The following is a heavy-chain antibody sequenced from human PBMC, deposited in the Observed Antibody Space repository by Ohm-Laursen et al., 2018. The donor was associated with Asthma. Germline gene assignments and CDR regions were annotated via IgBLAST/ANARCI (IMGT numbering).Heavy chain of an antibody. Sequence: SLRLSCAASGFTFSSYGMHWVRQAPGKGLEWVAVISYDGSNKYYADSVKGRFTISRDNSKNTLYLQMNSLRAEDTAVYYCARNERGYSYGSNYDYYYGMDVWGQGTTVTVSS. D-gene: IGHD5-18*01. CDR1: GFTFSSYG. V-gene: IGHV3-30*03. CDR2: ISYDGSNK. J-gene: IGHJ6*02. CDR3: ARNERGYSYGSNYDYYYGMDV.